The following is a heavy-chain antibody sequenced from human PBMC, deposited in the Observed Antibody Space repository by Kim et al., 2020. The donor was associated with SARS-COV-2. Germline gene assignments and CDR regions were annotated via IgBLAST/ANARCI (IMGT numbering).Heavy chain of an antibody. J-gene: IGHJ4*02. V-gene: IGHV3-33*01. Sequence: GGSLRLSCAASGFIFSNYGMHWVRQAPGKGLEWVAVIWYDGSKKYYADSVKGRFTISRDNSNNILYLQMNSLRAEDTAVYYCARLWVIEKTWTLDYWGQG. CDR1: GFIFSNYG. CDR2: IWYDGSKK. D-gene: IGHD3-16*02. CDR3: ARLWVIEKTWTLDY.